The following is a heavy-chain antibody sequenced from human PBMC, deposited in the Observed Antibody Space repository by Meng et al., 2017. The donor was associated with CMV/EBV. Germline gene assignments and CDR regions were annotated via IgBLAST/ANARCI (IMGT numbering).Heavy chain of an antibody. Sequence: GESLKISCAASGFTFSNYAMSWVRQAPGKGLEWVSGISSSGGTTHHADSVKDRFTISRDNSINTLYLQMSSLRPDDTAVFYCAKAFGSTTTCTLDYRGQGILVTVSS. J-gene: IGHJ4*02. V-gene: IGHV3-23*01. CDR1: GFTFSNYA. CDR3: AKAFGSTTTCTLDY. D-gene: IGHD2-2*01. CDR2: ISSSGGTT.